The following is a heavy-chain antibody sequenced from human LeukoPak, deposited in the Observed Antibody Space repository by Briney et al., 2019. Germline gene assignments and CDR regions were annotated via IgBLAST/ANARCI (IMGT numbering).Heavy chain of an antibody. Sequence: SETLSLTCAVYGGSFSGYYWSWIRQPPGKGLEWIGEINHSGSTNYNPSLKSRVTISVDTSKNQFSLKLSSVTAADTAVYYCARTPVGLSRRTPWWFDPWGQGTLVTVSS. D-gene: IGHD1-26*01. CDR1: GGSFSGYY. CDR2: INHSGST. V-gene: IGHV4-34*01. J-gene: IGHJ5*02. CDR3: ARTPVGLSRRTPWWFDP.